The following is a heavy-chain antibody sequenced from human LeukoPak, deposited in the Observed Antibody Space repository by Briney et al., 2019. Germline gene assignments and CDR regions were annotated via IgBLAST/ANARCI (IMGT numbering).Heavy chain of an antibody. CDR1: GGSTSSYY. J-gene: IGHJ4*02. CDR3: ARGVPEYYDFWSGYFYYFDY. Sequence: PSETLSLTSTVSGGSTSSYYWSWIRQTPGKGLEWIGYIYYSGSTNYNPSLKSRVTISVDTSKNQFSLKLTSVTAADTAVYYCARGVPEYYDFWSGYFYYFDYWGQGTLVTVSS. CDR2: IYYSGST. V-gene: IGHV4-59*01. D-gene: IGHD3-3*01.